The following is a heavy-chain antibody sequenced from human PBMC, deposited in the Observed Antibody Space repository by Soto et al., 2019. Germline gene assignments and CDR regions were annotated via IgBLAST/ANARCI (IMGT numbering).Heavy chain of an antibody. J-gene: IGHJ2*01. CDR3: ARQAGGTLDWYFDL. CDR2: IIPIFDTA. CDR1: KTTYNNHP. Sequence: QVEVEQSGAEVKRPGSSVKVSCKASKTTYNNHPMNWVRQAPGQGLEWLGGIIPIFDTANYAQKFQGRVTIIADKSTTTAYMELSNLRSEDTAVYYCARQAGGTLDWYFDLWGRGTLVIVSS. V-gene: IGHV1-69*06. D-gene: IGHD3-16*01.